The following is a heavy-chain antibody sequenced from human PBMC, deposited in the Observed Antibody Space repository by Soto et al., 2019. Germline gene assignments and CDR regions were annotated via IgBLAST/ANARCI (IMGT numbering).Heavy chain of an antibody. Sequence: SGPTLVNPTQTLTLTCSFSGFSLSSNGVGVGWIRQATGKALELLAFIYWDNDKYYSPSLKSRLSIIKDTSINQVFLIMTTVDPVDSATYYCAHRSPYRGSWNSGWFDSWGQGILVTVSS. J-gene: IGHJ5*01. D-gene: IGHD6-13*01. CDR1: GFSLSSNGVG. CDR2: IYWDNDK. CDR3: AHRSPYRGSWNSGWFDS. V-gene: IGHV2-5*02.